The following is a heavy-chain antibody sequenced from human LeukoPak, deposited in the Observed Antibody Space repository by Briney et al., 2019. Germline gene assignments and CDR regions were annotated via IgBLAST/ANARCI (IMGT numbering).Heavy chain of an antibody. J-gene: IGHJ6*04. D-gene: IGHD3-9*01. CDR3: ARGIGLRYFDHPLVVDGMDV. CDR1: GGTFSSYA. CDR2: IIPIFGTA. V-gene: IGHV1-69*13. Sequence: GASVKVSCKASGGTFSSYAISWVRQAPGQGLEWMGGIIPIFGTANYAQKFQGRVTITADESTSTAYMELSSLRSEDTAVYYCARGIGLRYFDHPLVVDGMDVWGKGTTVTVSS.